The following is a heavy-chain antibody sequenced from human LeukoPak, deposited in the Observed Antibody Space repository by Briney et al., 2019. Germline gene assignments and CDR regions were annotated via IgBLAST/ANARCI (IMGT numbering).Heavy chain of an antibody. CDR1: GGSISSSSYY. D-gene: IGHD3-3*01. CDR3: ARDSEGIYDY. Sequence: NTSGTLSLTCTVSGGSISSSSYYWGWIRQPPGKGLEWIGSIYYSGSTYYNPSLKSRVTISVDTSKNQFSLKLSSVTAADTAVYYCARDSEGIYDYWGQGTLVTVSS. J-gene: IGHJ4*02. CDR2: IYYSGST. V-gene: IGHV4-39*07.